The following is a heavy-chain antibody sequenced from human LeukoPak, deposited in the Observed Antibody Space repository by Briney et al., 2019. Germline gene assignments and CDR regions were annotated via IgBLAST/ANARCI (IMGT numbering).Heavy chain of an antibody. CDR2: ISGSGGST. CDR3: AKDRGEQLVPTGLFDY. D-gene: IGHD6-13*01. CDR1: GFTFSSYA. Sequence: GGTLRLSCAASGFTFSSYAMSWVRKAPGKGPEWLSAISGSGGSTYYADSVKGRFSISRDNSKNTLYLQMNSLRAEDTAVYYCAKDRGEQLVPTGLFDYWGQGTLVTVSS. J-gene: IGHJ4*02. V-gene: IGHV3-23*01.